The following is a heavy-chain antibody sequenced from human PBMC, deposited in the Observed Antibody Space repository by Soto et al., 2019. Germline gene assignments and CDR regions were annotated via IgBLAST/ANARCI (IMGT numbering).Heavy chain of an antibody. J-gene: IGHJ4*02. CDR3: ALDDILTAIAGY. D-gene: IGHD3-9*01. V-gene: IGHV3-74*01. CDR1: GFTFSSYW. Sequence: EVQLVESGGGLVQPGGSLRLSCAASGFTFSSYWMHWVRQAPGKGLVWVSRINSDGSSTSYADSVKGRFTISRDNAKNTLYLQMNSLSAEDTAVYYCALDDILTAIAGYWGQGTLVTVSS. CDR2: INSDGSST.